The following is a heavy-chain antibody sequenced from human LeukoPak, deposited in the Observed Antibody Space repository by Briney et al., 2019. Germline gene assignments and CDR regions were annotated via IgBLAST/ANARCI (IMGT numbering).Heavy chain of an antibody. D-gene: IGHD3-10*01. CDR3: ARDLDHYGSGSYLDY. CDR2: ISSSSSYI. Sequence: GGSLRLSCAASGFTFSSYSMNWVRQAPGKGLEWVSSISSSSSYIYYADSVKGRFTISRGNAKNSLYLQMNSLRAEDTAVYYCARDLDHYGSGSYLDYWGQGTLVTVSS. J-gene: IGHJ4*02. V-gene: IGHV3-21*01. CDR1: GFTFSSYS.